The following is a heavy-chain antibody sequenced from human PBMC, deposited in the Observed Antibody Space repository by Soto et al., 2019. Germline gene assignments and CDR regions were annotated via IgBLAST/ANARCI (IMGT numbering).Heavy chain of an antibody. CDR2: IRSKANSYAT. Sequence: GGSLRLSCAASGFTFSGSAMHWVRQASGKGLEWVGRIRSKANSYATAYAASVKGRFTISRADSKNTAYLQMNSLKTEDTAVYYCTSRVGGGYYGFDYWGQGTLVTVSS. CDR1: GFTFSGSA. CDR3: TSRVGGGYYGFDY. D-gene: IGHD1-26*01. J-gene: IGHJ4*02. V-gene: IGHV3-73*01.